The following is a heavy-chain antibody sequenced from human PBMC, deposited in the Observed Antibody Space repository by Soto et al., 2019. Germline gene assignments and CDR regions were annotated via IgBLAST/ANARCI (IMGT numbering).Heavy chain of an antibody. J-gene: IGHJ2*01. CDR2: ISYDGTKK. Sequence: GGSLRLSCAASGFTFSSFGIHWVRQAPGKGLEWVAVISYDGTKKYYSDSVRGRFTIARDNSKNTLYLQMNSLRPEDTAVYYCAKVGIAAGTDLWGRGTLVTVSS. CDR1: GFTFSSFG. CDR3: AKVGIAAGTDL. V-gene: IGHV3-30*18. D-gene: IGHD6-13*01.